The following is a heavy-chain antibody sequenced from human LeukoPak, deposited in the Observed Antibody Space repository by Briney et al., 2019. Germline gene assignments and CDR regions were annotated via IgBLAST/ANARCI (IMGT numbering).Heavy chain of an antibody. CDR3: ARHVPKYSSSWYRNWFDP. D-gene: IGHD6-13*01. J-gene: IGHJ5*02. CDR2: INHSGST. V-gene: IGHV4-34*01. Sequence: SETLSLTCAVYGGSFSGYYWSWIRRPPGKGLEWIGEINHSGSTNYNPSLKSRVTISVDTSKNQFSLKLSSVTAADTAVYYCARHVPKYSSSWYRNWFDPWGQGTLVTVSS. CDR1: GGSFSGYY.